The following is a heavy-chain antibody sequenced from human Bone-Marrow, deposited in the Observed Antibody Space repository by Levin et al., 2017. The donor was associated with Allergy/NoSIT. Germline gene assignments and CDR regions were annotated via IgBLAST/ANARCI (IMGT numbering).Heavy chain of an antibody. V-gene: IGHV1-69*01. D-gene: IGHD5-18*01. CDR1: GGTFTSYA. CDR3: ASGIPGYRYIFDP. Sequence: KISCKASGGTFTSYAISWVRQAPGQGLEWMGIIPIFGTPNYAQKFQGRVTITADESTGTAHMEMSSLISEDTAVYYCASGIPGYRYIFDPWGQGTLVTVSS. CDR2: IIPIFGTP. J-gene: IGHJ5*02.